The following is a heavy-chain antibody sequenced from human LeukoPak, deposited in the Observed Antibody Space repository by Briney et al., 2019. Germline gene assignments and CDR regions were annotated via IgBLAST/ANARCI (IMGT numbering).Heavy chain of an antibody. J-gene: IGHJ1*01. V-gene: IGHV3-30*03. CDR3: ARGYRVVVVITTPPEYFQH. CDR2: IAYDGSNK. D-gene: IGHD3-22*01. Sequence: GGSLRLSCAVSGFTFNRYGMHWVRQAPGKGLEWVAVIAYDGSNKYYADSVKGRFTISRDNSKNTLYLQMNSLRAEDTAVYYCARGYRVVVVITTPPEYFQHWGQGTLVTVSS. CDR1: GFTFNRYG.